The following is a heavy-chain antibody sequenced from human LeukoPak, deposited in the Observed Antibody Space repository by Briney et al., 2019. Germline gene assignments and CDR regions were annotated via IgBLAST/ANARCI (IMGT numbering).Heavy chain of an antibody. V-gene: IGHV3-11*05. CDR1: GFTFSDHY. J-gene: IGHJ1*01. Sequence: GGSLRLSCAASGFTFSDHYLSWIRQAPGKGLEWVSYISRNSTNIDYADSVKGRFTISRDNSRNTLYLQMDSLRAEDTAMYYCARDGSSRSLQYWGQGTLVTVSS. CDR2: ISRNSTNI. CDR3: ARDGSSRSLQY.